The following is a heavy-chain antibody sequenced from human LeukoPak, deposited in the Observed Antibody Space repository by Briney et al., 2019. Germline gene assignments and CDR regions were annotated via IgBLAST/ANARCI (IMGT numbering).Heavy chain of an antibody. CDR1: GDSISSYY. CDR2: IYSSGYT. J-gene: IGHJ4*02. CDR3: ARGYGDYGLIDY. V-gene: IGHV4-59*01. D-gene: IGHD4-17*01. Sequence: KPSETLSLTCTVSGDSISSYYWSWIRQPPGKGLEWIGYIYSSGYTKYNPSLKSRVTISLDTSKNQFSLKLTSVTAADTAVYYCARGYGDYGLIDYWGQGTLVTVSS.